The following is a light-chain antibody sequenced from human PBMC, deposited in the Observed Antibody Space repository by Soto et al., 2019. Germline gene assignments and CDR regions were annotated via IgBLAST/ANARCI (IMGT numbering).Light chain of an antibody. Sequence: AIQMTQSPSSLSASVGDRVAITCRASQGIRDDLGWYQQKPGKAPKLLIYAASNLQSGVPSRFSGSGSGTDFTLIISSLQPEDFATYYCLQDYDYPYTFGQGTKLEIK. CDR3: LQDYDYPYT. CDR2: AAS. J-gene: IGKJ2*01. V-gene: IGKV1-6*01. CDR1: QGIRDD.